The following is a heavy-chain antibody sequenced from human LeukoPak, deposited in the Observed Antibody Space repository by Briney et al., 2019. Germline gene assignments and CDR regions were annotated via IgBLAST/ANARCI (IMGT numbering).Heavy chain of an antibody. Sequence: GGSLRLSCAASGFTFDDYAMHWVRQAPGKGLEWVSGISWNSGSIGYADSVKGRFTISRDNAKNSLYLQMNSLRAEDTAMYYCARDLSESYCSSTSCYGVTGLDYWGQGTLVTVSS. V-gene: IGHV3-9*01. CDR1: GFTFDDYA. J-gene: IGHJ4*02. CDR3: ARDLSESYCSSTSCYGVTGLDY. D-gene: IGHD2-2*01. CDR2: ISWNSGSI.